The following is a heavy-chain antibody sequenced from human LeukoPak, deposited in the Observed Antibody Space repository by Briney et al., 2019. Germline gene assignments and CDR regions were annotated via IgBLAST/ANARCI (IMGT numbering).Heavy chain of an antibody. CDR3: ARLPYYYGSGSYYNWFDP. V-gene: IGHV4-34*01. CDR2: INHSGST. Sequence: PSETLSLTCAVYGGSFSGYYWSWIRQPPGKGLEWIGEINHSGSTNYNPSLKSRVTISVDTSKNQFSLKLSSVTAADTAVYYCARLPYYYGSGSYYNWFDPWGQGTLVTVSS. D-gene: IGHD3-10*01. J-gene: IGHJ5*02. CDR1: GGSFSGYY.